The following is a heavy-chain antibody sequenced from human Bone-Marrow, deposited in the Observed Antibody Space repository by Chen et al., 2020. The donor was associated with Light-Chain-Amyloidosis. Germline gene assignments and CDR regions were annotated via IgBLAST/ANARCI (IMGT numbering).Heavy chain of an antibody. CDR1: GYTFPNYW. CDR2: IYPDDSDA. J-gene: IGHJ4*02. CDR3: ARRRDGYNFDY. V-gene: IGHV5-51*01. Sequence: EVQLEQSGPEVKQPGESLKISCKGSGYTFPNYWIGWVRQMPGKGLEWMGVIYPDDSDARYSPSLEGQVTISADKSITTAYLQWRSLKASDTAMYYCARRRDGYNFDYWGQGTLVTVSS. D-gene: IGHD5-12*01.